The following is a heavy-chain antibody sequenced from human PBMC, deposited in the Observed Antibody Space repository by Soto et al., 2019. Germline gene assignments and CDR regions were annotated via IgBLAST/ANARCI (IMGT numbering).Heavy chain of an antibody. CDR1: GYTFTSHD. V-gene: IGHV1-8*01. CDR2: LNPHNGKT. Sequence: ASVKVSCKASGYTFTSHDINWVRQATGQGPEWMGWLNPHNGKTGYAQRFQGRVTMTWNATTGTVYLELSSLRSEDTAMYYCARVSSISARRSFDSWGQGTPVTVYS. D-gene: IGHD6-6*01. J-gene: IGHJ4*02. CDR3: ARVSSISARRSFDS.